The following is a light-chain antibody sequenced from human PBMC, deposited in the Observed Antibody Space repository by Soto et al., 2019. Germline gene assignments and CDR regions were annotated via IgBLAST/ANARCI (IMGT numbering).Light chain of an antibody. CDR2: EVS. J-gene: IGLJ3*02. V-gene: IGLV2-14*01. CDR3: SSYTSSITWV. CDR1: SSDVGGYNY. Sequence: QSALTQPASVSGSPGQSITISCTGTSSDVGGYNYVSWYQQHPGKAPKLMIYEVSNRPSGVSNRFSGSKSGNTASLTISGLQAEDEADYYCSSYTSSITWVFGVGTKLTVL.